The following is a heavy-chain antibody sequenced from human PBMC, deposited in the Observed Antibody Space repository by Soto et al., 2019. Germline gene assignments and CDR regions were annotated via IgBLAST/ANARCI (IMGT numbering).Heavy chain of an antibody. J-gene: IGHJ5*02. CDR2: MNPNSGNT. CDR1: GYTFTSYD. D-gene: IGHD1-26*01. V-gene: IGHV1-8*01. CDR3: ARERLNWGSYSGVNWFDP. Sequence: ASVKVSCKASGYTFTSYDINWVRQATGQGLEWMGWMNPNSGNTGYAQKFQGRVTMTRNTSISTAYMELSSLRSGDTAVYYCARERLNWGSYSGVNWFDPWGQGTLVTVSS.